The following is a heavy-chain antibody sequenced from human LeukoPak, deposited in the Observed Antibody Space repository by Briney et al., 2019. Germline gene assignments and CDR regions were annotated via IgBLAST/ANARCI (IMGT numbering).Heavy chain of an antibody. V-gene: IGHV1-2*02. Sequence: ASVKVSCKASGYTFTGYYMHWVRQAPGQGLEWMGWINPNSGGTNYAQKFQGRVTMTRDTSISTAYMELSRLRSDDTAVYYCARGRRWLRSIYYFDSWGQGTLVTVSS. D-gene: IGHD5-12*01. CDR2: INPNSGGT. CDR3: ARGRRWLRSIYYFDS. CDR1: GYTFTGYY. J-gene: IGHJ4*02.